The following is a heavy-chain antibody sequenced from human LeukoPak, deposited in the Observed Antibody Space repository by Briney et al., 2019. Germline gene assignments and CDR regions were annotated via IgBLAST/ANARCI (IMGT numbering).Heavy chain of an antibody. CDR3: ARRLGPDAHKRRSSWKSGNWFDP. Sequence: PSETLSLTCTVSGGSISSYYWSWIRQPPGKGLEWIGYIYYSGSTNYNPSLKSRVTISVDTSKNQFSLKLSSVTAADTAVYYCARRLGPDAHKRRSSWKSGNWFDPWGQGTLVTVSS. J-gene: IGHJ5*02. CDR2: IYYSGST. CDR1: GGSISSYY. V-gene: IGHV4-59*12. D-gene: IGHD6-13*01.